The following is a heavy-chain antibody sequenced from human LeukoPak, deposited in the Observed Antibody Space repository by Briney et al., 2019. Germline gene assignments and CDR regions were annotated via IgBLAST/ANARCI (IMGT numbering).Heavy chain of an antibody. V-gene: IGHV3-23*01. CDR1: GFTFSTYH. CDR2: IYPSGDST. J-gene: IGHJ4*02. Sequence: GGSLRLSCAASGFTFSTYHMTWVRQGPGKGLEWVSSIYPSGDSTFYADSVKGRFTISRDNSKNTLYLQMSSLRTEDTAIYYCAKDVVPDSGWDLDYWGQGTLVTVSS. CDR3: AKDVVPDSGWDLDY. D-gene: IGHD6-19*01.